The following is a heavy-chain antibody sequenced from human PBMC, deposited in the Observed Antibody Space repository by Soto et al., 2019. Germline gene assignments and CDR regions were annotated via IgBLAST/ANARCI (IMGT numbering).Heavy chain of an antibody. V-gene: IGHV1-58*01. CDR3: AAVPGDFDC. Sequence: SVKVSCKASGFRFSSSSVQWVRQARGQRLEWIGWIVIGTGNTNYAQRFQGRVTFTRDMSTSTAYMELSSLRSEDTAVYYCAAVPGDFDCWGQGTLVTVSS. CDR2: IVIGTGNT. J-gene: IGHJ4*02. CDR1: GFRFSSSS. D-gene: IGHD1-1*01.